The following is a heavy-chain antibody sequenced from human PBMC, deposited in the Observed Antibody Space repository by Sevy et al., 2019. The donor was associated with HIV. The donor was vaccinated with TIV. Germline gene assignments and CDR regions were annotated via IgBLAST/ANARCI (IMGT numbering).Heavy chain of an antibody. V-gene: IGHV3-23*01. CDR3: AKGRGQGLFYYFDV. CDR2: ISGSGGST. J-gene: IGHJ4*02. CDR1: GFTFSSYA. D-gene: IGHD6-19*01. Sequence: GGSLRLSCAASGFTFSSYAMSWVRQAPGKGLEWVAAISGSGGSTYYADSVKGRFTISRDNSKNMLYLQMNSLIAEDTAVYYCAKGRGQGLFYYFDVWGQGTLVTVSS.